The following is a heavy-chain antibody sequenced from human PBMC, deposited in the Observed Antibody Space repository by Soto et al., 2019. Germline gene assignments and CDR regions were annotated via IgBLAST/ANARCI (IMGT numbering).Heavy chain of an antibody. CDR3: ASFLAVALIAY. CDR2: ISAYNGNT. Sequence: QVQLVQSGAEVKKPGASVKVSCKASGYSFTSYGISWVRQAPGQGLEWMGWISAYNGNTKYAQKPQGRVTMTTDTSPTPAYMELTSLRSDDTAVYYYASFLAVALIAYWGQGTLVTVSS. J-gene: IGHJ4*02. CDR1: GYSFTSYG. D-gene: IGHD2-15*01. V-gene: IGHV1-18*01.